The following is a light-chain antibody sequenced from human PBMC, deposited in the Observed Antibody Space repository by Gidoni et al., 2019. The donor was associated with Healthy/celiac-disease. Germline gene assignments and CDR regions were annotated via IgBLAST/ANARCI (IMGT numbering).Light chain of an antibody. Sequence: ILMTQSPATLSVSPGERATLSCRASQSVSSNLAWYQQKPGQAPRLLIYGASTRATGIPARFSGSGSGTEFTLTISSLQSEDFAVYYCQQYNNWPLTFGPGTKVDIK. J-gene: IGKJ3*01. CDR3: QQYNNWPLT. V-gene: IGKV3-15*01. CDR1: QSVSSN. CDR2: GAS.